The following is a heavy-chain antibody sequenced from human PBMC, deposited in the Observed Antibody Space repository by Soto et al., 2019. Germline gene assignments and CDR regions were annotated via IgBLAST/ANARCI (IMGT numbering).Heavy chain of an antibody. CDR2: ITHSGST. CDR1: GGSFSGYY. Sequence: QVQLQQWGEGLLKPSETLSLTCAVYGGSFSGYYWSWIRQPPGKGLEWIGEITHSGSTNYNPSLKSRVTISVDASKTQFYLKLSSVTAADTAVYYCAREIVVVAYDYWGQGTLVTVSS. D-gene: IGHD3-22*01. J-gene: IGHJ4*02. CDR3: AREIVVVAYDY. V-gene: IGHV4-34*01.